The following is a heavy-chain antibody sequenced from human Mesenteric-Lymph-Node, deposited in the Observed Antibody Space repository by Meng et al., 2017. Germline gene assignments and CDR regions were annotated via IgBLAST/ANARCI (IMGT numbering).Heavy chain of an antibody. V-gene: IGHV1-69*10. CDR1: GCKFTSFV. J-gene: IGHJ4*02. CDR3: ARLDLGLAH. Sequence: QVQLVQSGAEVKKPGSSVKVSCKASGCKFTSFVFNWVRQAPGQGLEWMGGIIPILGTTNYAEKFRGRLTISADTSARTAYMELTSLNSDDTAVYYCARLDLGLAHWGQGTLVTVSS. D-gene: IGHD3-16*01. CDR2: IIPILGTT.